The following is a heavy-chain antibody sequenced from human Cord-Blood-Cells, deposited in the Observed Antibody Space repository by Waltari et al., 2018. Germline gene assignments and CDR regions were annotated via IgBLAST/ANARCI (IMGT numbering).Heavy chain of an antibody. CDR1: GFTVSSHY. V-gene: IGHV3-53*01. J-gene: IGHJ4*02. CDR3: ARLRVATIVFDY. D-gene: IGHD5-12*01. Sequence: EVQLVESGGGLIQPGGSLRLSCAASGFTVSSHYMSWVRQAPGKGLEWVSVIYSGGSTYYADSVKGRFTISRDNSKNTLYLQMNSLRAEDTAVYYCARLRVATIVFDYWGQGTLVTVSS. CDR2: IYSGGST.